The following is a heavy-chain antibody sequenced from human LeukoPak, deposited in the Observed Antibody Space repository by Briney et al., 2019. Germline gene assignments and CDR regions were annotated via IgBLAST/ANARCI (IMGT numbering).Heavy chain of an antibody. CDR2: INTDGSST. Sequence: AGGSLRLSCAASGFTFSSYWMHWVRQAPGKGLVWVSRINTDGSSTTYADSVKGRFTISRDNAKNSLYLQMNSLRAEDTAVYYCARELGTVTTSFDCWGQGTLVTVSS. CDR3: ARELGTVTTSFDC. D-gene: IGHD4-17*01. J-gene: IGHJ4*02. CDR1: GFTFSSYW. V-gene: IGHV3-74*01.